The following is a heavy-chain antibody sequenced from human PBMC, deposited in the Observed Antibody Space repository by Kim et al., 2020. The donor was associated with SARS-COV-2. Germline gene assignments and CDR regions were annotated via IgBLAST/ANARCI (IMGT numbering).Heavy chain of an antibody. V-gene: IGHV3-48*03. D-gene: IGHD2-15*01. CDR2: ISISGSTI. CDR3: ARIRIAATPYDY. Sequence: GGSLRLSCAASGFTFSSYEMNWVRQAPGKGLEWDSYISISGSTIYYADSVKGRFTISRDNAKNSLYLQMNSLRDEDKAVYYWARIRIAATPYDYWGQGTLVTVSS. J-gene: IGHJ4*02. CDR1: GFTFSSYE.